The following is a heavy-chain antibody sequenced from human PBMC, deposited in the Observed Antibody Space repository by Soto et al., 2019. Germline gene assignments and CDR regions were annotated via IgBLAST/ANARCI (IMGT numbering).Heavy chain of an antibody. CDR2: IYYSGST. V-gene: IGHV4-39*01. CDR3: ASICVWFGELTHFDY. CDR1: GGSISSSSYY. Sequence: QLQLQESGPGLVKPSETLSLTCTVSGGSISSSSYYWGWIRQPPGKGLEWIGSIYYSGSTYYNPSLKSRVTISVDTSKNQLYLKLSSVTAADTAVYYCASICVWFGELTHFDYWGQGTLVTVSS. D-gene: IGHD3-10*01. J-gene: IGHJ4*02.